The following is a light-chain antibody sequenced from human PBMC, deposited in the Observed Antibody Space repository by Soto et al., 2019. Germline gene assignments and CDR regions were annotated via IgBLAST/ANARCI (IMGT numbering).Light chain of an antibody. CDR3: QQLNSFPIT. CDR1: QDIRSY. Sequence: DIQLTQAPSFLSASSRDTVTITCRASQDIRSYLAWYQQKAGRAPKLLIYAASTLQSEVPSRFSGSGSGTEFTLTISSLQPEDFATYYCQQLNSFPITFGQGTRLEIK. CDR2: AAS. V-gene: IGKV1-9*01. J-gene: IGKJ5*01.